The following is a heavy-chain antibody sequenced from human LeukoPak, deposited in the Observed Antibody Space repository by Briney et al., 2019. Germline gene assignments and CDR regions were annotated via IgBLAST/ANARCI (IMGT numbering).Heavy chain of an antibody. D-gene: IGHD2-15*01. CDR3: AILRAIGSRRNWFDP. CDR1: GGSISSSSYY. V-gene: IGHV4-39*07. CDR2: IHYSGST. J-gene: IGHJ5*02. Sequence: SETLSLTCTVSGGSISSSSYYWGWIRQPPGKGLEWIGSIHYSGSTYYNPSLKSRVTISVGTSKNQFSLKLSSVTAADTAVYYCAILRAIGSRRNWFDPWGQGTLVTVSS.